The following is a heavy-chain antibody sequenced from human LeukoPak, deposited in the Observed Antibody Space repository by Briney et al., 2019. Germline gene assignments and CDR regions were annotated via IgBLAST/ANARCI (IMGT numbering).Heavy chain of an antibody. CDR3: AKPTETLSTYFDY. J-gene: IGHJ4*02. D-gene: IGHD4-23*01. CDR1: GFTFSSYG. Sequence: GGSLRLSCAASGFTFSSYGMHWVRQAPGKGLVWGAFIRYDGSNKYYADSVKGRFTISRDNSTNTLYLQMNSRSAEDTAVYYCAKPTETLSTYFDYWGQGTLVTVSS. V-gene: IGHV3-30*02. CDR2: IRYDGSNK.